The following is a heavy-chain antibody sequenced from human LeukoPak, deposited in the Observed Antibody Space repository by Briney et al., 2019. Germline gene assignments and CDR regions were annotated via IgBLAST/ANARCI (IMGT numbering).Heavy chain of an antibody. Sequence: RPAGSLSLSCAASGFTFSSYSLNWLRPAPGKGLEWVSSISSSSSYVYYADSVKGRFTISRDNANNSQYLQMNSLRAEDTAVYYCARDYSSGWYYFDYWGQGTLVTVSS. J-gene: IGHJ4*02. D-gene: IGHD6-19*01. V-gene: IGHV3-21*01. CDR3: ARDYSSGWYYFDY. CDR2: ISSSSSYV. CDR1: GFTFSSYS.